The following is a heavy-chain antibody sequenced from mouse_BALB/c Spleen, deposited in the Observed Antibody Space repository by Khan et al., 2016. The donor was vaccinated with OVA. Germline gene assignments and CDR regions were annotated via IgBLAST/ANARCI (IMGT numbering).Heavy chain of an antibody. CDR2: IYPGSNNT. J-gene: IGHJ3*01. V-gene: IGHV1-77*01. CDR1: GYTFTDYN. Sequence: VQLQESGAELARPGASVKLSCKASGYTFTDYNINWVKQRTGQGLEWIGEIYPGSNNTYYNEKFKGKATLTADKSSSTAYMQLSSLTSEDSAGDFCEREGGAWFPYGGQGNLVTVSA. CDR3: EREGGAWFPY.